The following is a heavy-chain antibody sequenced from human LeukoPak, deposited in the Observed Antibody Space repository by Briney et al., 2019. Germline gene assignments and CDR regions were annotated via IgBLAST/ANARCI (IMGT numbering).Heavy chain of an antibody. J-gene: IGHJ4*02. CDR1: GGSISSYY. D-gene: IGHD3-22*01. Sequence: PSETLSLTCTVSGGSISSYYWSWIRQPPGKGLEWIGYIYYSGSTNYNPSLKRRVTISVDTSKNQFSLKLSSVTAADTAVYYCARGTYYYNSSGYYWEFFDYWGQGTLVTVSS. CDR2: IYYSGST. CDR3: ARGTYYYNSSGYYWEFFDY. V-gene: IGHV4-59*01.